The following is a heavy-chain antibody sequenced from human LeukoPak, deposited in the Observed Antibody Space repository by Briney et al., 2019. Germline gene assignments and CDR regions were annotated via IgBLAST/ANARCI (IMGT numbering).Heavy chain of an antibody. D-gene: IGHD3-10*01. CDR3: ARDRTGRYFDY. V-gene: IGHV1-69*01. CDR1: GGPFRSYA. CDR2: IIPIFGTA. Sequence: GSSVKVSCKASGGPFRSYAISWVRQAAGQGLEWMGGIIPIFGTANYAQKFQGRVTITSDESTSTAYMELSSLRSEDTAVYYCARDRTGRYFDYWGQGTLVTVSS. J-gene: IGHJ4*02.